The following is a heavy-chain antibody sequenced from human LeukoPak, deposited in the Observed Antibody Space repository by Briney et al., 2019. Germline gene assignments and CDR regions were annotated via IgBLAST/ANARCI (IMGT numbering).Heavy chain of an antibody. CDR1: GFTFSSYA. CDR3: ARSARDGYSDPDFDY. V-gene: IGHV3-30-3*01. D-gene: IGHD5-24*01. J-gene: IGHJ4*02. CDR2: ISYDGSNK. Sequence: PGGPLRLSCAASGFTFSSYAMHWVRQAPGKGLEWVAVISYDGSNKYYADSVKGRFTISRDNSKNTLYLQMNSLRAEDTAVYHCARSARDGYSDPDFDYWGQGTLVTVSS.